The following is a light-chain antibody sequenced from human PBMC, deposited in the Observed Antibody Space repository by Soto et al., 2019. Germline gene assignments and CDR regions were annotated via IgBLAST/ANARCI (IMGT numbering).Light chain of an antibody. CDR3: QQSYSTLLT. V-gene: IGKV1-39*01. Sequence: DIQMTQSPSSLSASVGDRVTITCRASQSISSYLNWYQQKPGKAPKLLIYAASSLQSGVPSRFSGSGSGTDVTLSISSLQPEDFATYYCQQSYSTLLTFGQGTQVEIK. CDR1: QSISSY. J-gene: IGKJ1*01. CDR2: AAS.